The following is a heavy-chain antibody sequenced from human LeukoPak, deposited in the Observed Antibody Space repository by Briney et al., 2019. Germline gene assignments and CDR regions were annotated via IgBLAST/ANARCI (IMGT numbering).Heavy chain of an antibody. CDR2: ISYDGSNK. Sequence: GGSLRLSCAASGFTFSSYAMHWVRQAPGKGLEWVAVISYDGSNKYYADSVKGRFTISRDNSKNTLYLQMNSLRAEDTAVYYFSRGETVTNYYYHGMDVWGQGTTVTVSS. D-gene: IGHD4-11*01. CDR1: GFTFSSYA. J-gene: IGHJ6*02. CDR3: SRGETVTNYYYHGMDV. V-gene: IGHV3-30-3*01.